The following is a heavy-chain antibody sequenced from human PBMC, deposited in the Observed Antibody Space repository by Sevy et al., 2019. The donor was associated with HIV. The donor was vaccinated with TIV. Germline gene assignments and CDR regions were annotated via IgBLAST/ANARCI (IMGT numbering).Heavy chain of an antibody. Sequence: GGSLRLSCAASGFTFDDYTMHWVRQAPGKGLEWVSLISWDGRGTFYADSVRGRFTISRDNSKNSLFLQMNSLRTDDTALYYCARDYVGFRALTGEGFDWGQGTQVTVSS. D-gene: IGHD7-27*01. V-gene: IGHV3-43*01. CDR1: GFTFDDYT. J-gene: IGHJ4*02. CDR2: ISWDGRGT. CDR3: ARDYVGFRALTGEGFD.